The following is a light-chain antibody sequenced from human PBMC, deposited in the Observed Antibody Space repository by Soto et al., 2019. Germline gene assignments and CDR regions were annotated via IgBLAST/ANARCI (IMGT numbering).Light chain of an antibody. Sequence: DIVMTQSPLSLPVTPGEPASISCRSSQSLLNSNGYIYLDWYLQKPGQSQQLLIYLGSNRASVVPDRFSGSESSADFTLKISRVEPEDVGVYYCMQALQTHFTFGTGNKVNIK. V-gene: IGKV2-28*01. CDR3: MQALQTHFT. CDR2: LGS. J-gene: IGKJ3*01. CDR1: QSLLNSNGYIY.